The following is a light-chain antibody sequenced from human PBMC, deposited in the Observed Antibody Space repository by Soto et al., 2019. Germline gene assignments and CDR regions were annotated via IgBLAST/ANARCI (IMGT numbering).Light chain of an antibody. CDR1: QDIINY. CDR3: QHYYTYPWT. V-gene: IGKV1-8*01. Sequence: AIRMTQSPSSLSASTGDRVTITCRASQDIINYLVWYQQKPGKAPKVLIHAASTLQGGVSSRFSGSGSGTDFTLTINSLQSEDFATYYCQHYYTYPWTFGQGTKVE. CDR2: AAS. J-gene: IGKJ1*01.